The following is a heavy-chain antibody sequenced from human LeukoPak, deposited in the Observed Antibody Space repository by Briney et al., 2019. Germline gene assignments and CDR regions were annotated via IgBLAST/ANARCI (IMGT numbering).Heavy chain of an antibody. Sequence: GASVKVSCKASGGTFSSYAISWVRQAPGQGLEWMGRIIPILGIANYAQKFQGRVTITADKSTSTAYVELSSLRSEDTAVYYCARDGPSYGDDYFDYWGQGTLVTVSS. CDR3: ARDGPSYGDDYFDY. J-gene: IGHJ4*02. V-gene: IGHV1-69*04. D-gene: IGHD4-17*01. CDR1: GGTFSSYA. CDR2: IIPILGIA.